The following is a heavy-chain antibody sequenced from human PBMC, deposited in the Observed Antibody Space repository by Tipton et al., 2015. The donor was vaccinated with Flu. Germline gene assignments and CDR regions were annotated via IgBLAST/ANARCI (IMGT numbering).Heavy chain of an antibody. Sequence: QLVQSGAEVKKPGESLKISCKGSGYSFTSYWIGWVRQMPGKGLEWMGIIYPGDSDTRYSPSFQGQVTISAEKSISTPYLQWSSLKASDPAMYSCARQAAAKPFGGFIFGFPLNSYFCGLDVWGQGTTVTVSS. V-gene: IGHV5-51*01. D-gene: IGHD3-16*02. CDR1: GYSFTSYW. J-gene: IGHJ6*02. CDR2: IYPGDSDT. CDR3: ARQAAAKPFGGFIFGFPLNSYFCGLDV.